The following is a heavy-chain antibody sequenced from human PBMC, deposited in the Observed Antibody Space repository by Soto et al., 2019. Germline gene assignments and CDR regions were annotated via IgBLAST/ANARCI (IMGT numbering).Heavy chain of an antibody. V-gene: IGHV4-34*01. D-gene: IGHD3-22*01. CDR3: ARKKRAMIGSSFGY. CDR2: INHSGST. Sequence: PSETLSLTCAVYGGSFSGYYWSWIRQPPGKGLEWIGEINHSGSTNYNPSLKSRVTISVDTSKNQFSLKLSSVTAADTAVYYCARKKRAMIGSSFGYWGQGTLVTVSS. J-gene: IGHJ4*02. CDR1: GGSFSGYY.